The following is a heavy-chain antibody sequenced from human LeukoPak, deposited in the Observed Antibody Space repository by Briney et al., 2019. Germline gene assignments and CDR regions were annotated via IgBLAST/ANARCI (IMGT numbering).Heavy chain of an antibody. V-gene: IGHV3-30-3*01. D-gene: IGHD3-9*01. J-gene: IGHJ4*02. Sequence: GRSLRLSCAAFGFTFSSYAMHWVRQAPGKGLEWVAVISYDGSNKYYADSVKGRFTISRDNSKNTLYLQMNSLRAEDTAVYYCARDLGLSGYYATFDYWGQGTLVTVSS. CDR3: ARDLGLSGYYATFDY. CDR2: ISYDGSNK. CDR1: GFTFSSYA.